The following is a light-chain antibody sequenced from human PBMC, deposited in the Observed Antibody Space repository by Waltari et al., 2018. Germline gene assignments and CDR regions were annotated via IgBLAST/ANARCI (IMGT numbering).Light chain of an antibody. CDR2: GNS. CDR3: QSFDTSLSGPV. CDR1: SSNIGADYD. Sequence: QSVLRQPPSVSGAPGQRVTISCTGSSSNIGADYDVHWYQHFPGIAPKLLIYGNSRRPSGVSARFSGSKCGASASLAITGLQSEDEADYYCQSFDTSLSGPVFGGGTKLTV. V-gene: IGLV1-40*01. J-gene: IGLJ3*02.